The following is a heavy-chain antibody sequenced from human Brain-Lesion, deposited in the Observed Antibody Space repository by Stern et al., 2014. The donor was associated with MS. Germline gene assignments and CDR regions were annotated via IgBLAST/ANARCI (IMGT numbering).Heavy chain of an antibody. CDR1: GFTFSNYW. CDR3: ARGERWFDS. J-gene: IGHJ5*01. Sequence: VQLVESGGGLVQPGGSLRLSCAASGFTFSNYWMHWVRQAPGKWLVWVSRVNNDGRRTSYADSVKGRFTMSRDNAKNTLYLQMNSLRVEDTAIYYCARGERWFDSWGQGTLVTVSS. V-gene: IGHV3-74*02. CDR2: VNNDGRRT. D-gene: IGHD3-10*01.